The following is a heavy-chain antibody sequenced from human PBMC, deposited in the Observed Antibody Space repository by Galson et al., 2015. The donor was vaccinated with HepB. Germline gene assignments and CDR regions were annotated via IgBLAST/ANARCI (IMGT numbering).Heavy chain of an antibody. J-gene: IGHJ4*02. D-gene: IGHD1-26*01. CDR1: GFCINSNY. CDR2: IYSGGTT. CDR3: TKTIDRLWPPNYFDY. V-gene: IGHV3-66*01. Sequence: SLRLSCAASGFCINSNYISWVRQAPGRGLEWVSIIYSGGTTYYADSVKARFTISRDISKNTVFLQMNSLRPDDTALYYCTKTIDRLWPPNYFDYWGQGALVTVSS.